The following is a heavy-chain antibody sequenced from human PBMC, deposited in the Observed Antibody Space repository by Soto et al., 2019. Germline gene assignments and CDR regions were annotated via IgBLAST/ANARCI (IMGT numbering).Heavy chain of an antibody. J-gene: IGHJ4*02. V-gene: IGHV3-11*01. D-gene: IGHD4-17*01. Sequence: PGGSLRLSCAASGFTFSDYYMTWMRQAPGKGLEWVSFISTYSSTIYYADSVKGRFTISRDNAQNSLYLQMNSLRAEDTAVYYCARDMTTVTKYYFDYWGQGTLVTVSS. CDR2: ISTYSSTI. CDR3: ARDMTTVTKYYFDY. CDR1: GFTFSDYY.